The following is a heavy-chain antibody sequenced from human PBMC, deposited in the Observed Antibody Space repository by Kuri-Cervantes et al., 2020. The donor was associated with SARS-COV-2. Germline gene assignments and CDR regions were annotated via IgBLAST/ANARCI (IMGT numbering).Heavy chain of an antibody. Sequence: GGSLRLSCAASGFTFSSYGMHWVRQAPGKGLEWVAVISYDGSNKYYADSVKGRFTISRDNSKNTLYLQMNRLRAEDTAVYYCAKDQGDSYGISYFDYWGQGTLVTVSS. D-gene: IGHD5-18*01. CDR2: ISYDGSNK. CDR3: AKDQGDSYGISYFDY. V-gene: IGHV3-30*18. CDR1: GFTFSSYG. J-gene: IGHJ4*02.